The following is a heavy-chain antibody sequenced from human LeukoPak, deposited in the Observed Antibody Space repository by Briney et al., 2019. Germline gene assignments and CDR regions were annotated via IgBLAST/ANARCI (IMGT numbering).Heavy chain of an antibody. CDR3: ARQAVVPAAIGV. V-gene: IGHV4-39*01. CDR2: IYYSGST. Sequence: SETLSLTCTVSGGSLSSSSYYWGWIRQPPGKGLEWIGSIYYSGSTYYNPSLKSRVTISVDTSKNQFSLKLSSVTAADTAVYYCARQAVVPAAIGVWGQGTTVTVSS. D-gene: IGHD2-2*01. CDR1: GGSLSSSSYY. J-gene: IGHJ6*02.